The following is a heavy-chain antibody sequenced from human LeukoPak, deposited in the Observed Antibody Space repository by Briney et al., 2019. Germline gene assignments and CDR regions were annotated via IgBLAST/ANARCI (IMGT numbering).Heavy chain of an antibody. J-gene: IGHJ4*02. V-gene: IGHV3-7*03. CDR2: IKQDGTEK. Sequence: SGGSLRLSCAASGFTFSSYSMNWVRQAPGEGLEWVANIKQDGTEKYYVDSVKGRFTISRDNSKNTLYLQMNSLRAEDTALYYCAKGIQWLGYFDYWGQGTLVTVSS. CDR1: GFTFSSYS. D-gene: IGHD6-19*01. CDR3: AKGIQWLGYFDY.